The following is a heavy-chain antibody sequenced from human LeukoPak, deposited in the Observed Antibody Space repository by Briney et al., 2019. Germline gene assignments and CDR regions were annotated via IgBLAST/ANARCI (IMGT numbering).Heavy chain of an antibody. Sequence: GESLKISCKGSGYSFTGYWIGWVRQMPGKGLEWMGIIYLGDSDTRYSPSFQGQVTISADKSISTAYLQWSSLKASDTAMYYCARLEYYYDSSGYPTFDYWGQGTLVTVSS. D-gene: IGHD3-22*01. CDR1: GYSFTGYW. J-gene: IGHJ4*02. V-gene: IGHV5-51*03. CDR3: ARLEYYYDSSGYPTFDY. CDR2: IYLGDSDT.